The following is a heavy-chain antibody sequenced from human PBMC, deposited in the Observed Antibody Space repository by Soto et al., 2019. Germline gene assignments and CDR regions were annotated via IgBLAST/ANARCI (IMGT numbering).Heavy chain of an antibody. CDR1: GVSVNAYY. J-gene: IGHJ4*02. D-gene: IGHD3-22*01. CDR3: ARDRAYYDSNGLYFDY. Sequence: KASETLSLTCTVSGVSVNAYYWSWIRQPPGKGLEWIGYIYYGGSTNYNLSLKTRVTISLDTSKNQFSLKLSSVTAADTAVYYCARDRAYYDSNGLYFDYWGQGTLVTVSS. CDR2: IYYGGST. V-gene: IGHV4-59*02.